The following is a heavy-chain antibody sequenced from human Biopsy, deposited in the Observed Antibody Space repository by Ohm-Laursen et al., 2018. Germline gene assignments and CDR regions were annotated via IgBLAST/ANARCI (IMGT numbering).Heavy chain of an antibody. CDR3: AKDQGYYYDRSVYYYFDY. V-gene: IGHV3-23*01. J-gene: IGHJ4*02. Sequence: SLRLSCAAPGFTFSSYGMSWVRQAPGKVLEWVSAIGGGGSPTLYSDSVKGRFTISRDSSKNTLHLQMNSLRAEDTAVYYCAKDQGYYYDRSVYYYFDYWGQGTLVTVSS. CDR2: IGGGGSPT. CDR1: GFTFSSYG. D-gene: IGHD3-22*01.